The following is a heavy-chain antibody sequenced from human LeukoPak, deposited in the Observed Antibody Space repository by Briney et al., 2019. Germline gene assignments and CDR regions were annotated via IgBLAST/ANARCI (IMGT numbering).Heavy chain of an antibody. CDR2: IYYSGST. Sequence: PSETLSLTCTVSGGSISSSSYYWGWIRQPPGKGLEWIGSIYYSGSTYYNPSLKSRVTISVDTSKNQFSLKLSSVTAADTAVYYCARGRENAHYYGSGSYYNWFDPWGQGTLVTVSS. CDR1: GGSISSSSYY. V-gene: IGHV4-39*01. CDR3: ARGRENAHYYGSGSYYNWFDP. D-gene: IGHD3-10*01. J-gene: IGHJ5*02.